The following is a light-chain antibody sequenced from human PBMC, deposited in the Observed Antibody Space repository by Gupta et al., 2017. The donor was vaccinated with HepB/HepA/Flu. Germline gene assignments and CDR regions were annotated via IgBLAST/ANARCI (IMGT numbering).Light chain of an antibody. Sequence: QSVLTQPPSVSGAPGQRVTISCTGSSSNIGAGYDVHWYQQLPGTAPKPLIYGNSNRPSGVPDRFSGSKSGNSASLAITGLQAEDEADYYCQSYDSSLSGSVVFGGGTKLTVL. CDR3: QSYDSSLSGSVV. J-gene: IGLJ2*01. CDR1: SSNIGAGYD. CDR2: GNS. V-gene: IGLV1-40*01.